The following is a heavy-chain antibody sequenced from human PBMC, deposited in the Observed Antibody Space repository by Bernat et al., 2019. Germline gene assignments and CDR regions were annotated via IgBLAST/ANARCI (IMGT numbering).Heavy chain of an antibody. Sequence: EVQLLESGGGLVQPGGSLRLSCAASGFTFSSYGMNWVRQAPGKGLEWVSYITGSSSTVYYADSVKGRFTISRDNAKNSLSLQMNSLRAEDTAVYYCAREVPYFGYWGQGTLVTVSS. CDR2: ITGSSSTV. CDR3: AREVPYFGY. V-gene: IGHV3-48*03. CDR1: GFTFSSYG. J-gene: IGHJ4*02.